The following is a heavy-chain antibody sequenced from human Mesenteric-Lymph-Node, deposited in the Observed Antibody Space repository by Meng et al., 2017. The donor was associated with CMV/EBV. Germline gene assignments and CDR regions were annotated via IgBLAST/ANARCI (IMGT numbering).Heavy chain of an antibody. J-gene: IGHJ6*02. V-gene: IGHV3-74*01. CDR3: AREAAAGYYYYYGMDV. CDR2: INSDGSST. D-gene: IGHD6-13*01. CDR1: GFTFSSYG. Sequence: GGSLRLSCAASGFTFSSYGIHWVRQAPGKGLEWVSRINSDGSSTSYADSVKGRFTISRDNAKNTLYLQMNSLRAEDTAVYYCAREAAAGYYYYYGMDVWGQGTTVTVSS.